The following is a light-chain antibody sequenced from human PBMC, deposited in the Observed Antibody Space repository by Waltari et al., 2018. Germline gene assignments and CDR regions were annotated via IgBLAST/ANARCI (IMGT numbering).Light chain of an antibody. CDR3: AAWDDSLEEV. Sequence: QSVLTQPPSASGAPGQRVTISCSGSSSNIGSNFVYWYQQLPGTAPKLLIYRNNPRPSGVPDRFAGSKSGTSASLAISGLRSEDEAHYYCAAWDDSLEEVFGGGTKLTVL. CDR2: RNN. CDR1: SSNIGSNF. J-gene: IGLJ2*01. V-gene: IGLV1-47*01.